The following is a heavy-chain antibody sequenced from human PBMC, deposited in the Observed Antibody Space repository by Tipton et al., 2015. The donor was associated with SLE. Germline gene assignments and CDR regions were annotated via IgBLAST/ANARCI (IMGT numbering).Heavy chain of an antibody. CDR3: ARGGYCSGGSCYFAEYFQH. J-gene: IGHJ1*01. Sequence: TLSLTCAVYGGSFSGYYWSWIRQPPGKGLEWIGEINHSGSTNYNPSLKSRVTISVDTSKNQFSLKLSSMTAADTAVYYCARGGYCSGGSCYFAEYFQHWGQGTLVTVSS. D-gene: IGHD2-15*01. CDR1: GGSFSGYY. V-gene: IGHV4-34*01. CDR2: INHSGST.